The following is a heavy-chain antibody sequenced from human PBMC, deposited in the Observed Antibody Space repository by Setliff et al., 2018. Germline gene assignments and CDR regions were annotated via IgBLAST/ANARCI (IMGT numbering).Heavy chain of an antibody. J-gene: IGHJ4*02. CDR3: AKERYFDWFFEN. V-gene: IGHV4-38-2*02. D-gene: IGHD3-9*01. Sequence: NPSETLSLTCDVSGYSISSGYCWGWIRQPPGKGLEWIGSICHSGSTHYNPSLKGRVTISLDTSTNQFSLNLNSVTAADTAVYYCAKERYFDWFFENWGQGTLVTVSS. CDR2: ICHSGST. CDR1: GYSISSGYC.